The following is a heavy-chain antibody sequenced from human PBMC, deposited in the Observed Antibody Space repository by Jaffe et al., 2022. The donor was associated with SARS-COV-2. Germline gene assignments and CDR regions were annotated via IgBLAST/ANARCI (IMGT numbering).Heavy chain of an antibody. Sequence: QVQLVQSGAEVKKPGASVKVSCKASGYTFTSYGISWVRQAPGQGLEWMGWISAYNGNTNYAQKLQGRVTMTTDTSTSTAYMELRSLRSDDTAVYYCARDSGSSGPPRHAYYYYYGMDVWGQGTTVTVSS. CDR2: ISAYNGNT. D-gene: IGHD6-19*01. V-gene: IGHV1-18*01. J-gene: IGHJ6*02. CDR1: GYTFTSYG. CDR3: ARDSGSSGPPRHAYYYYYGMDV.